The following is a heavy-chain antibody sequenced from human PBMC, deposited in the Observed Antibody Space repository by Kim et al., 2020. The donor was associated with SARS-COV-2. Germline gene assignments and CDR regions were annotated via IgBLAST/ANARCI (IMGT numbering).Heavy chain of an antibody. D-gene: IGHD3-10*01. CDR1: GFTFNTYA. V-gene: IGHV3-23*01. Sequence: GGSLRLSCAATGFTFNTYAMSWVRQAPGKGLEWVSSLSTIGGTTYHADSVKGRFTISRDGSKDSLYLKKNSLRAEDTAVYYCGGWVHPGHFDYWGQGTLV. CDR2: LSTIGGTT. J-gene: IGHJ4*02. CDR3: GGWVHPGHFDY.